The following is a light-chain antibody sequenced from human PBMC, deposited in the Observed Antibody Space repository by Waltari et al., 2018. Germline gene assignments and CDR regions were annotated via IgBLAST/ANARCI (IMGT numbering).Light chain of an antibody. V-gene: IGLV2-23*02. CDR3: CSYAFHSLV. Sequence: QSALTQPASVSGSPGQSITISCTGTSSDGGRYNFVSWYQHHPGKAPKLIIYEVTKRPSGVSNRFSGSKSGNTASLTISGLLFEDEADYYCCSYAFHSLVFGGGTKLTVL. CDR1: SSDGGRYNF. J-gene: IGLJ2*01. CDR2: EVT.